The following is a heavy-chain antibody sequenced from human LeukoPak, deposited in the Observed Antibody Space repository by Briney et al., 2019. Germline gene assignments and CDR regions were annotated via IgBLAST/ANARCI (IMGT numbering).Heavy chain of an antibody. J-gene: IGHJ4*02. CDR3: ARDELLVAGTGDL. V-gene: IGHV4-4*02. CDR1: GGSISSSNW. D-gene: IGHD6-19*01. CDR2: IYHSGST. Sequence: PXETLSLTCAVSGGSISSSNWWSWVRQPPGKGLEWIGEIYHSGSTNYNPSLKSRVTISVDKSKNQFSLKLSSVTAADTAVYYCARDELLVAGTGDLWGQGTLVTVSS.